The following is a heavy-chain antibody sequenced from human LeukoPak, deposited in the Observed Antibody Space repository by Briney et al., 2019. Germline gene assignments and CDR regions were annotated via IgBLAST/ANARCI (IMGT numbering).Heavy chain of an antibody. Sequence: GGSLRPSCAASGFTFDNYAMHWVRQAPGKGLEWLSIISWNSGYIGYADSVKGRFTISRDNAKKSLDLQMNSLRAEDTAFYYCAKVRGTYSSGYFFDYWGQGTLVTVSS. CDR3: AKVRGTYSSGYFFDY. D-gene: IGHD6-19*01. CDR1: GFTFDNYA. J-gene: IGHJ4*02. V-gene: IGHV3-9*01. CDR2: ISWNSGYI.